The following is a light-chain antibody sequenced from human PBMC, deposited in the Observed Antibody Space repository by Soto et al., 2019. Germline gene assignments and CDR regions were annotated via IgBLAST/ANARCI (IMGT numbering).Light chain of an antibody. V-gene: IGKV2-30*01. CDR1: EGLVYGDGNTY. Sequence: DVVLTQSPLFLSATLGQPASISCRSSEGLVYGDGNTYLSWFQRRPGHAPRRLIYAVSDRDSGVPDRFSGSGSGTDFTLRISRVEAEDVGVYFGMQGTHWPFTFGQGTKLEIK. J-gene: IGKJ2*01. CDR2: AVS. CDR3: MQGTHWPFT.